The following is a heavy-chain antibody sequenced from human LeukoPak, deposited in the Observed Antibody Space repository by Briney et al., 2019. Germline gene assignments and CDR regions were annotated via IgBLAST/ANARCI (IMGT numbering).Heavy chain of an antibody. CDR3: ARGLGGYYDKKYYFDY. CDR2: INPSGGST. D-gene: IGHD3-22*01. J-gene: IGHJ4*02. CDR1: GYTFTSYY. V-gene: IGHV1-46*01. Sequence: ASVKVSCKASGYTFTSYYMHWVRQAPGQGLEWMGIINPSGGSTSYAQKFQGRVTMTRDTSTSTVYMELSSLRSEDTAVYYCARGLGGYYDKKYYFDYWGQGTLVTVSS.